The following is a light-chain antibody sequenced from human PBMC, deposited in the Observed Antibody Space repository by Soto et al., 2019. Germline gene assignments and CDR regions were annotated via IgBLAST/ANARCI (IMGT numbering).Light chain of an antibody. Sequence: EIVLTQSPATLSLSPGERATLSCRASQSVSIYLAWYQQKPGQAPRLLIYGASSRATGIPDRFSGSGSGTDFTLTISRLEPDDFAVYYCQHFGGTTFTFGQGTRLEIK. J-gene: IGKJ5*01. CDR2: GAS. CDR3: QHFGGTTFT. CDR1: QSVSIY. V-gene: IGKV3-20*01.